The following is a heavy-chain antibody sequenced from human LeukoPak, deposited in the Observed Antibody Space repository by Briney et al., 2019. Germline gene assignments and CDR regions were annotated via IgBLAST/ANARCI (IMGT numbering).Heavy chain of an antibody. CDR3: ARRGTAYCRGGNCYSDKYFDY. CDR2: INYSGNT. V-gene: IGHV4-34*01. CDR1: GGSLSGYC. D-gene: IGHD2-15*01. Sequence: SETLSLTCAVYGGSLSGYCWTWIRQTPGKGLEWIREINYSGNTNYNRSLKSRVTISADTSKNQFSLRLSSVTAADTAVYYCARRGTAYCRGGNCYSDKYFDYWGQGTQVTVSS. J-gene: IGHJ4*02.